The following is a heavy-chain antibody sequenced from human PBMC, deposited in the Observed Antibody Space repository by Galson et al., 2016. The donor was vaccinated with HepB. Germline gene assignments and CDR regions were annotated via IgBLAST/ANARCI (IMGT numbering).Heavy chain of an antibody. V-gene: IGHV3-23*01. CDR3: AKISPVGYDSGWGGSFDI. D-gene: IGHD6-19*01. Sequence: SLRLACAASGFSSSIYSMNWVRQAPGKGQEWVSAIRGSGTGTSYTDSLKGRFTISRDNSKNTLYLQMNSLRAEDAAVYYCAKISPVGYDSGWGGSFDIWGRGPMVTVSS. CDR1: GFSSSIYS. J-gene: IGHJ3*02. CDR2: IRGSGTGT.